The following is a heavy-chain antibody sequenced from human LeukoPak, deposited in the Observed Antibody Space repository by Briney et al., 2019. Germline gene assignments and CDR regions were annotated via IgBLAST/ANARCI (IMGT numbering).Heavy chain of an antibody. D-gene: IGHD4-17*01. V-gene: IGHV3-53*01. CDR3: ARGGATYGFILAF. Sequence: GGSLRLSCAASGFTVSSNYMSWVRQPPGKGLDGFSVIYAGGSTNYADSVKGRFTISRDNSKNTLYLQINSLRDEDTAVYYCARGGATYGFILAFWGQGTLVTVSS. CDR1: GFTVSSNY. CDR2: IYAGGST. J-gene: IGHJ4*02.